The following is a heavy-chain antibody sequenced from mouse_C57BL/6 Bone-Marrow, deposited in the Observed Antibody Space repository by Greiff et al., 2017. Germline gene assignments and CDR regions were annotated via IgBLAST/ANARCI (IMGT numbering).Heavy chain of an antibody. D-gene: IGHD3-2*02. CDR1: GYTFTSYW. J-gene: IGHJ2*01. CDR3: ASGQLRPLDY. Sequence: QVQLKESGAELAKPGASVKLSCKASGYTFTSYWMHWVKQRPGQGLEWIGYITPSSGYTKYNQKFKDKATLTADKSSSTAYMPLSSLTYEDSAVYYCASGQLRPLDYWGQGTTLTVSS. CDR2: ITPSSGYT. V-gene: IGHV1-7*01.